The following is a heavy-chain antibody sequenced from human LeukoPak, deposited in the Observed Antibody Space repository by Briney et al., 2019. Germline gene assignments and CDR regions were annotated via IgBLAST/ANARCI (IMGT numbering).Heavy chain of an antibody. CDR3: ARQDRIAAAADY. CDR2: IYYSGST. J-gene: IGHJ4*02. CDR1: GGSIGSYY. V-gene: IGHV4-59*08. Sequence: SETLSLTCTVSGGSIGSYYWSWIRQPPGKGLEWIGYIYYSGSTNYNPSLKSRVTISVDTSKNQFSLKLSSVTAADTAVYYCARQDRIAAAADYWGQGTLVTVSS. D-gene: IGHD6-13*01.